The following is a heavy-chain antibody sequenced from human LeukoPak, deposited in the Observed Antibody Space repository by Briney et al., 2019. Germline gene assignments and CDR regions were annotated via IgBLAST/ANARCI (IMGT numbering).Heavy chain of an antibody. V-gene: IGHV3-9*01. J-gene: IGHJ4*02. CDR3: AKGSSGWTPFDY. D-gene: IGHD6-19*01. CDR2: ISWNSGSI. CDR1: GFTFDDYA. Sequence: PGRSLRLSCAASGFTFDDYAMHWVRQAPGKGLEWVSGISWNSGSIGYADSVKGRFTISRDNSKNTLYLQMNSLRAEDTAVYYCAKGSSGWTPFDYWGQGTLVTVSS.